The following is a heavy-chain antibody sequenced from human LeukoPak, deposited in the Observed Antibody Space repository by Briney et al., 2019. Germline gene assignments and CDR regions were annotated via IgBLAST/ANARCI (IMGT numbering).Heavy chain of an antibody. CDR3: SGRGPLITCGVVITYFQY. J-gene: IGHJ4*02. CDR1: GLSLSSYV. Sequence: PGGSLRLSCAASGLSLSSYVMSWVRQAPGQGLEWVSTISGSGGGTFYADSVQGRFTISRDISKNTLYLQMNSLRAEAQAVYYCSGRGPLITCGVVITYFQYWRQGTLDSVSS. CDR2: ISGSGGGT. V-gene: IGHV3-23*01. D-gene: IGHD3-16*02.